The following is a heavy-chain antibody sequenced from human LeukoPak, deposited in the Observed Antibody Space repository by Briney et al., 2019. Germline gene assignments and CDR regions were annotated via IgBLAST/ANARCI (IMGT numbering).Heavy chain of an antibody. CDR3: ARDLGEGYYDSSGYYYT. Sequence: AGGSLRLSCAASGLTFGDYTMNWVRQAPGKGLEWVALISRNGVATKYADSVRGRFTISRDNSKNSLYLQMNSLRAEDTAVYYCARDLGEGYYDSSGYYYTWGQGTLVTVSS. CDR1: GLTFGDYT. CDR2: ISRNGVAT. V-gene: IGHV3-43*01. J-gene: IGHJ5*02. D-gene: IGHD3-22*01.